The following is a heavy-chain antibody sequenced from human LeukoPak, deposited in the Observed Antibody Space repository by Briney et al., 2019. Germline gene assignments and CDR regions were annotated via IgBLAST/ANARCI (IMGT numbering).Heavy chain of an antibody. J-gene: IGHJ4*02. CDR3: ARDAAIGAAGVFDS. CDR2: MYFSRTP. V-gene: IGHV4-4*07. Sequence: SETLSLTCIVSGGSISSYYWRWIRQPAGKGLEWIGRMYFSRTPKYNPALESRVIMSVDTSKNQFSLKLTSVTAADTAVYYCARDAAIGAAGVFDSWGQGTLVIVSS. CDR1: GGSISSYY. D-gene: IGHD6-13*01.